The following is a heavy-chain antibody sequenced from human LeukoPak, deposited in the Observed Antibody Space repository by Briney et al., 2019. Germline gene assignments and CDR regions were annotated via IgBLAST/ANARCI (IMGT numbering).Heavy chain of an antibody. CDR1: GYTSTDYY. V-gene: IGHV1-2*02. CDR2: INPNSDGT. D-gene: IGHD3-16*02. J-gene: IGHJ4*02. Sequence: GASVKVSCKASGYTSTDYYIHWVRQAPGQGLEWMGWINPNSDGTIYAQKFQGRVTMTRDTSIRTVYMELSSLRSEDTAVYYCARGRGLRLGELSPNTWVYWGQGTLVTVSS. CDR3: ARGRGLRLGELSPNTWVY.